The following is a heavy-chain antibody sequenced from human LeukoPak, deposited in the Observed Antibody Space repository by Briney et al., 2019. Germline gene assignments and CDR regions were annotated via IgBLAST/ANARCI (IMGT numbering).Heavy chain of an antibody. V-gene: IGHV4-59*12. J-gene: IGHJ5*02. Sequence: PSETLSLTCTVSGGSISSYYWSWIRQPPGKGLEWIGYIYHSGSTYYNPSLKSRVTISVDRSKNQFSLKLSSVTAADTAVYYCARISSRTSSGSYYFWFDPWGQGTLVTVSS. CDR2: IYHSGST. D-gene: IGHD3-10*01. CDR3: ARISSRTSSGSYYFWFDP. CDR1: GGSISSYY.